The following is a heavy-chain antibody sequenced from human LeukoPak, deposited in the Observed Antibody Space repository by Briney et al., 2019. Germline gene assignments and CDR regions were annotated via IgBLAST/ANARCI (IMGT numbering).Heavy chain of an antibody. J-gene: IGHJ4*01. Sequence: GGSLRLSCAVSGFTFSSYWMNWVRQDPGEGLEWVASIRQDGNEKSYLDSVKGRFTISRDNTKNSLYLQMSSLRAEDTAVYYCARDGTAPGLYFDLWGQGTLVTVSS. CDR1: GFTFSSYW. CDR3: ARDGTAPGLYFDL. D-gene: IGHD6-13*01. V-gene: IGHV3-7*01. CDR2: IRQDGNEK.